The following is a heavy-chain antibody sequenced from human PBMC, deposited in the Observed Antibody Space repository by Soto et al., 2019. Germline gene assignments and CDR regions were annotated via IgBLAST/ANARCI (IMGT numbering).Heavy chain of an antibody. D-gene: IGHD1-26*01. Sequence: GGSLRLSCAASGFTFSSYGMHWVRQAPGKGLEWVAVISYDGSNKYYADSVKGRFTISRDNSKNTLYLQMNSLRAEDTAVYYCAKAGGRPWELPGDAFDIWGQGTMVTVSS. J-gene: IGHJ3*02. CDR2: ISYDGSNK. V-gene: IGHV3-30*18. CDR3: AKAGGRPWELPGDAFDI. CDR1: GFTFSSYG.